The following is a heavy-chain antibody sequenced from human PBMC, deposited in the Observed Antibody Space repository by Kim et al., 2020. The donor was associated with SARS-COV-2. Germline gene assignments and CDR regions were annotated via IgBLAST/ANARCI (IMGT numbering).Heavy chain of an antibody. V-gene: IGHV4-31*03. D-gene: IGHD3-16*01. J-gene: IGHJ4*02. CDR3: ARVQGHWVDY. Sequence: SETLSLTCTVSGGSICSGGYYWSWIRQHPGKGLEWIGYIYYSGSTYYNPSLKSRVTISVDTSKNQFSLKLSSVTAADTAVYYCARVQGHWVDYWGQGTLVTVSS. CDR1: GGSICSGGYY. CDR2: IYYSGST.